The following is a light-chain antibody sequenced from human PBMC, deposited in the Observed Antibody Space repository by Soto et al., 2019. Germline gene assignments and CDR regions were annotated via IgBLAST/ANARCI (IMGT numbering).Light chain of an antibody. CDR2: RNN. Sequence: QSVLTQPPSASGTPGQRVSISCSGSDSNIGRNSVYWYHQLPAAAPRLLLSRNNQRPPGVPDRFSGSKSGTSASLAISGLRPEDEADYYCAAWDDSLIGPVLFGGGTKLTVL. CDR1: DSNIGRNS. V-gene: IGLV1-47*01. J-gene: IGLJ2*01. CDR3: AAWDDSLIGPVL.